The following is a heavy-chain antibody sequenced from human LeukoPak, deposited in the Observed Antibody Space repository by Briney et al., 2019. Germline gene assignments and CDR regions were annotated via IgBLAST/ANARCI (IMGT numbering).Heavy chain of an antibody. CDR3: ARADYDYVWGSYRQYYFDY. Sequence: PGGSLRLSCAASGFTFSDYYMSWIRQAPGKGLKWVSYISSSGSTIYYADSVKGRFTISRDNAKNSLYLQMNSLRAEDTAVYYCARADYDYVWGSYRQYYFDYWGQGTLVTVSS. CDR1: GFTFSDYY. J-gene: IGHJ4*02. CDR2: ISSSGSTI. D-gene: IGHD3-16*02. V-gene: IGHV3-11*04.